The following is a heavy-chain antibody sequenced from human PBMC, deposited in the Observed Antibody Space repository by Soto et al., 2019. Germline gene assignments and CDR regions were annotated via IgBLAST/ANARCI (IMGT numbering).Heavy chain of an antibody. CDR2: INPRSGGT. Sequence: ASVKVSCKASGYPFTGPYIYWVRQAPGQGLEWMGWINPRSGGTEFAEKFERRVTVTRDTCIRTVFVELNSLTSDDTGVYFSEADLTTYSHGVDVWGQGTAVT. D-gene: IGHD1-1*01. J-gene: IGHJ6*02. CDR1: GYPFTGPY. CDR3: EADLTTYSHGVDV. V-gene: IGHV1-2*02.